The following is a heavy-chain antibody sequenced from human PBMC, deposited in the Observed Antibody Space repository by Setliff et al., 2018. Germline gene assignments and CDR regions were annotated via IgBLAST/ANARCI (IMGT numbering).Heavy chain of an antibody. CDR1: GYIFTDYY. V-gene: IGHV1-2*06. CDR2: INPSSGAT. Sequence: GASVKVSCKASGYIFTDYYMHWVRQAPGQGLEWMGRINPSSGATIYAQKFQGRVTMTSDTSISTAYMELGRLRSDDTAVYFCARDGGGDSDAFDIWGQGTMVTVS. CDR3: ARDGGGDSDAFDI. D-gene: IGHD3-16*01. J-gene: IGHJ3*02.